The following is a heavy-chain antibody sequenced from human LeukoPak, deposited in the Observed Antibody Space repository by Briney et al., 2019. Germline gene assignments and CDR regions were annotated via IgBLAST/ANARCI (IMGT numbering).Heavy chain of an antibody. CDR2: IIGIGGTT. Sequence: RGTLRLSCAASGVTFSSYGISWVRQAPGQGLEWVWAIIGIGGTTYYADSVKGRFTISTDNATNSLSLQLNSLRSEDTAVYYCARSSGALAIDYWGQGTLVTVSS. CDR3: ARSSGALAIDY. J-gene: IGHJ4*02. D-gene: IGHD6-19*01. CDR1: GVTFSSYG. V-gene: IGHV3-23*01.